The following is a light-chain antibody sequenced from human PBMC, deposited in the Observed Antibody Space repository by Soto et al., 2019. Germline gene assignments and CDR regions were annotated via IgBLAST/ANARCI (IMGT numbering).Light chain of an antibody. CDR3: SSYTSSSTIV. CDR2: EVS. V-gene: IGLV2-14*01. J-gene: IGLJ1*01. CDR1: SSDVGGYNY. Sequence: QYMLTQPASVSGSPGHSITISCTGTSSDVGGYNYVSWYQQHPGKAPKLMIYEVSNRPSGVSNRFSGSKSGNTASLTISGLQAEEEADYYCSSYTSSSTIVFGTGTKVTAL.